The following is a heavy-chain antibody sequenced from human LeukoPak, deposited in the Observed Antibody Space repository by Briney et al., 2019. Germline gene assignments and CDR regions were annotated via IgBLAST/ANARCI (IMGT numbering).Heavy chain of an antibody. Sequence: QPGGSLRLSCVASGLPIADFAMHWVRQAPGKGLEWVSLISGDGVSTFYADSVKGRFTISRDNSKNTLYLQMNSLRAEDTAVYYCAKGLWFETYYYYYGMDVWGQGTTVTVSS. CDR2: ISGDGVST. J-gene: IGHJ6*02. CDR3: AKGLWFETYYYYYGMDV. V-gene: IGHV3-43*02. D-gene: IGHD3-10*01. CDR1: GLPIADFA.